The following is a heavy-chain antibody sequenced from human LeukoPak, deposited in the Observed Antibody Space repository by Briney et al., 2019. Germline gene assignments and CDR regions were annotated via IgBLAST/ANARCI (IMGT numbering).Heavy chain of an antibody. CDR1: SASISNYY. V-gene: IGHV4-59*01. CDR3: VKHGSGWSFDY. CDR2: IQNTGDT. Sequence: SETLSLTCTVSSASISNYYWGWIRQSPGKGLEWIGYIQNTGDTTYNPSLKSRVSISKDMSSNQFSLQLRSVTAADTAVYYCVKHGSGWSFDYWGQGTLVTVSS. D-gene: IGHD6-19*01. J-gene: IGHJ4*02.